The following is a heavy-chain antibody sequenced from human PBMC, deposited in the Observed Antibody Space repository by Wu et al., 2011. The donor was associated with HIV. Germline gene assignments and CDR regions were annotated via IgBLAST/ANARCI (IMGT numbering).Heavy chain of an antibody. CDR3: ARRGSILPTTMARSYYYYMDV. CDR2: VDPNSGGT. CDR1: GYTFSGYY. J-gene: IGHJ6*03. D-gene: IGHD2-2*01. Sequence: QVQLGRVDWGVKVEEGPGASVKVSCKASGYTFSGYYIHWVRQAPGEGLEWMGWVDPNSGGTHYAQKFQGRVTMTRDTSISTAYMELSRLRSDDTAVYYCARRGSILPTTMARSYYYYMDVWGKGTTVIVSS. V-gene: IGHV1-2*02.